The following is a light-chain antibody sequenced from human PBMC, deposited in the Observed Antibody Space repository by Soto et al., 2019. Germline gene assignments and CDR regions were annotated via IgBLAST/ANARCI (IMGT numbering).Light chain of an antibody. CDR1: SSNIGAGYD. Sequence: QSVLTQPPSVSGAPGQRVTISCTGSSSNIGAGYDVHGYQQLPGTAPKLLIYGNSNRPSGVPDRFSGSKSGTSASLAITGLQAEDEADYYCQSYDSSLSRYVFGTGTKLTVL. CDR3: QSYDSSLSRYV. J-gene: IGLJ1*01. CDR2: GNS. V-gene: IGLV1-40*01.